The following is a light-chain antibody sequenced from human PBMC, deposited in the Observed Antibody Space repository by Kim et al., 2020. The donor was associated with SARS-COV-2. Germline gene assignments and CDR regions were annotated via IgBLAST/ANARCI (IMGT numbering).Light chain of an antibody. CDR3: QAWDSRTVV. V-gene: IGLV3-1*01. J-gene: IGLJ2*01. CDR1: ELGDKN. Sequence: SYELTQPPSVSVSPGQTAIITCSGNELGDKNVCWYQQKAGQSPVLVIYEDRNRPSGIPERVSGSNSGNTATLTISGTQAMDEADYYCQAWDSRTVVFGGG. CDR2: EDR.